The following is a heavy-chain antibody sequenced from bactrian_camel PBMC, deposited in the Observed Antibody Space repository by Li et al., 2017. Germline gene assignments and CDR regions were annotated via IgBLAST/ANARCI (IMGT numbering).Heavy chain of an antibody. CDR2: IRRSGGET. CDR1: GHSRGSNC. CDR3: AANDYWSDDAMRGDEFEYKY. J-gene: IGHJ4*01. Sequence: HVQLVESGGGSVQAGGSLRLSCAASGHSRGSNCVGWYRLPPGRAPAEREGIAAIRRSGGETCYAGSVKGRFTVSRDNAKNTLYLQMSGLKSEDTATYYCAANDYWSDDAMRGDEFEYKYWGQGTQV. V-gene: IGHV3-3*01. D-gene: IGHD8*01.